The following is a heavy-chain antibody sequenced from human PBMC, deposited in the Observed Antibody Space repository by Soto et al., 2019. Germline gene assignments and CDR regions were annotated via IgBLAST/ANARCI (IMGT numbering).Heavy chain of an antibody. Sequence: QVQLVQFGAEVKKPGSSVKVSCKASGGTFSSYANSWVRQAPGQGLEWMGGIIPIFATANYAQKFQGRVMITVDESTSTAYMELSSLRSEDTAVYYCARSVSFRYQLLKRGMDVWGQGTTVTVSS. V-gene: IGHV1-69*01. CDR3: ARSVSFRYQLLKRGMDV. J-gene: IGHJ6*02. CDR2: IIPIFATA. D-gene: IGHD2-2*01. CDR1: GGTFSSYA.